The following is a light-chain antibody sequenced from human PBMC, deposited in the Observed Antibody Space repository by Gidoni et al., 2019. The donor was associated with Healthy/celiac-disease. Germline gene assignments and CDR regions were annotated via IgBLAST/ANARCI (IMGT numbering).Light chain of an antibody. V-gene: IGLV2-14*01. J-gene: IGLJ2*01. CDR2: EVS. CDR3: SSYTSSSTLDVV. CDR1: SSDGGGYNY. Sequence: QSALTQPAAVSRAPGQSIPISCTGTSSDGGGYNYVPWYQQHPGKAPKLMIYEVSNRPSGVSNRFPGSKSGNTASLTISGRQSEDEADYYCSSYTSSSTLDVVFGGGTKLTVL.